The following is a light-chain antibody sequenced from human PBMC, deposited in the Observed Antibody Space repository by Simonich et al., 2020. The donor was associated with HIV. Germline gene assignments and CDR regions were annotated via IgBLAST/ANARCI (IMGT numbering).Light chain of an antibody. CDR3: QQRSNWPIT. J-gene: IGKJ5*01. CDR2: DAS. CDR1: QSVSSY. Sequence: EIVLTQSPATLSLSPGERATLSCRASQSVSSYLAWYQQKPGQAPRLLIYDASNRATGLPARFSGSGSGTDFTRTISSLEPEDFAVYYCQQRSNWPITFGQGTRLEIK. V-gene: IGKV3-11*01.